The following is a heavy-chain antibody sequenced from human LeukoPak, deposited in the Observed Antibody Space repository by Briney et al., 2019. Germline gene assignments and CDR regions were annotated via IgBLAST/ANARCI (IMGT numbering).Heavy chain of an antibody. D-gene: IGHD3-22*01. Sequence: SETLSLTCTVSGGSISSGGYYWSWIRQHPGKGLEWIGYIYYSGSTYYNPSLKSRVTISVDTSKNQFSLKLSSVTAADTAVYYCAGEAVYYDSSGYYLWFDPGGQGTLVTVYS. CDR3: AGEAVYYDSSGYYLWFDP. CDR1: GGSISSGGYY. V-gene: IGHV4-31*03. J-gene: IGHJ5*01. CDR2: IYYSGST.